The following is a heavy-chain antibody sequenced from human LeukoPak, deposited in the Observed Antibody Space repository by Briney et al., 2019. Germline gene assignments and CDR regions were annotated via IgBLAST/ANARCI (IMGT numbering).Heavy chain of an antibody. D-gene: IGHD5/OR15-5a*01. CDR3: ARGKVTVSTPYYMDV. J-gene: IGHJ6*03. CDR2: ISSSGSAI. Sequence: TLRLSCAPSRFTFSDYNMSWIRDAPGKGLERLSYISSSGSAINYADSVKSRFTISRDNAKNSLYLQMNSLRAEDTAVYYCARGKVTVSTPYYMDVWGKGTTVTVSS. V-gene: IGHV3-11*01. CDR1: RFTFSDYN.